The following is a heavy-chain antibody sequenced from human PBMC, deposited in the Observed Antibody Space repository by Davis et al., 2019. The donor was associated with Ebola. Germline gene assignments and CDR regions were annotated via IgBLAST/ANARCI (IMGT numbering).Heavy chain of an antibody. J-gene: IGHJ4*02. CDR3: ARQPRGGDIVATTGGVDY. CDR2: IYPGDSDT. Sequence: PGGSLRLSCKGSGYSFTSYWIGWVRQMPGKGLEWMGIIYPGDSDTRYSPSFQGQVTISADKSISTAYLQWSSLKASDTAMYYCARQPRGGDIVATTGGVDYWGQGTLVTVSS. V-gene: IGHV5-51*01. D-gene: IGHD5-12*01. CDR1: GYSFTSYW.